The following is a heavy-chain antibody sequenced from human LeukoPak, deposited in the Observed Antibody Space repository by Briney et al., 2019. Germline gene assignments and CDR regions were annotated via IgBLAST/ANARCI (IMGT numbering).Heavy chain of an antibody. D-gene: IGHD1-1*01. J-gene: IGHJ4*02. Sequence: PGGSLRLSCAASGFTFRNYAMTWVRQAPGKGMEWGSDISGSADSTKYADSVKGRFTISRDNSKITLYLQMNSLRAEDTAIYYCTKITTGTVNYWGQGTLVTVSS. V-gene: IGHV3-23*01. CDR2: ISGSADST. CDR3: TKITTGTVNY. CDR1: GFTFRNYA.